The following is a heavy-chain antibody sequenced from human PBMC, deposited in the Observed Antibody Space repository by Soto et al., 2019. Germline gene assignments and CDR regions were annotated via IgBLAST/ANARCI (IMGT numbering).Heavy chain of an antibody. CDR3: ARLGEGGYDPYYYYYYMDV. D-gene: IGHD5-12*01. Sequence: ASVKVSCKASGYTFTSYAMHWVRQAPGQRLEWMGWINAGNGNTKYSQKFQGRVTITRDTSASTAYMELSSLRSEDTAVYYCARLGEGGYDPYYYYYYMDVWGKGTTVTVSS. CDR1: GYTFTSYA. V-gene: IGHV1-3*01. CDR2: INAGNGNT. J-gene: IGHJ6*03.